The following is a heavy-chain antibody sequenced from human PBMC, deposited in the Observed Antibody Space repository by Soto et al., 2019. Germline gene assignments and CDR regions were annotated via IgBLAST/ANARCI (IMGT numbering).Heavy chain of an antibody. Sequence: SETLSLTCTVSGGSISSGDYYWSWIRQPPGKGLEWIGYIYYSGSTYYNPSLKSRVTISVDTSKNQFSLKLSSVTAADTAVYYCASIQWLRGPGSYYYYGMDVWGQGTTVTVSS. J-gene: IGHJ6*02. CDR2: IYYSGST. D-gene: IGHD5-12*01. CDR3: ASIQWLRGPGSYYYYGMDV. V-gene: IGHV4-30-4*01. CDR1: GGSISSGDYY.